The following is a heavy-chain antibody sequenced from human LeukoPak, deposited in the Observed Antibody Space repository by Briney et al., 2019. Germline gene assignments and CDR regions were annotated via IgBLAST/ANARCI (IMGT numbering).Heavy chain of an antibody. CDR3: RGRIATTDYTFDV. V-gene: IGHV3-74*03. D-gene: IGHD6-13*01. CDR2: INSDGSST. J-gene: IGHJ3*01. Sequence: GGSLRLSCAASGFTFSSFWMHWVRQAPGKGLMWVSRINSDGSSTTYADSVKGRFTISRDNAKNTLYLHMSSLRAEDTAVYYCRGRIATTDYTFDVWGQGTMVTVSS. CDR1: GFTFSSFW.